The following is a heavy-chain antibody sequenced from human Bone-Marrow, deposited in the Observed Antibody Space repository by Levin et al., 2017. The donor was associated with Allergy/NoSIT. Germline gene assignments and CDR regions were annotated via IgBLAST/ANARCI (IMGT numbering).Heavy chain of an antibody. Sequence: GGSLRLSCAASGFHFSSYGMHWVRQAPGKGLEWVAVIWYDGSNKFYADSVKGRFTISRDNSKNTLYVEMNSLRAEDTAVYYCARDPNHYYIVNTTKDFGMDVWGQGTTVTVSS. J-gene: IGHJ6*02. CDR1: GFHFSSYG. CDR2: IWYDGSNK. D-gene: IGHD5-12*01. CDR3: ARDPNHYYIVNTTKDFGMDV. V-gene: IGHV3-33*01.